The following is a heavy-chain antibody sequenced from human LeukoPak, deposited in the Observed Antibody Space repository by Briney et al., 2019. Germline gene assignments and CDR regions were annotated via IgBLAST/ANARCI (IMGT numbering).Heavy chain of an antibody. CDR1: GFTLSSYE. D-gene: IGHD6-19*01. CDR2: IDYSGDTT. CDR3: ARSPTGSGWYYFDY. J-gene: IGHJ4*02. Sequence: GGSLRLSCTASGFTLSSYEMTWVRQAPGKGLEWVSSIDYSGDTTYYADSVKGRFTISRDNSKNTLYLQLNSLRAEDTAVYYCARSPTGSGWYYFDYWGQGTLVTVSS. V-gene: IGHV3-23*01.